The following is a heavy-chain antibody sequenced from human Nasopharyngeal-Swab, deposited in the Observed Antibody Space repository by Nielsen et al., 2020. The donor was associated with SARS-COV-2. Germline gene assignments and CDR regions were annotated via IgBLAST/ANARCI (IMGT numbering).Heavy chain of an antibody. D-gene: IGHD3-9*01. J-gene: IGHJ6*02. V-gene: IGHV1-18*01. CDR1: GYTFTSYA. CDR3: AREVRYFDWLSQNYGMDV. CDR2: ISAYNGNT. Sequence: ASVKVSCKASGYTFTSYAMNWVRQAPGQGLEWMGWISAYNGNTNYAQKLQGRVTMTTDTSTSTAYMELRSLRSDDTAVYYCAREVRYFDWLSQNYGMDVWGQGTTVTVSS.